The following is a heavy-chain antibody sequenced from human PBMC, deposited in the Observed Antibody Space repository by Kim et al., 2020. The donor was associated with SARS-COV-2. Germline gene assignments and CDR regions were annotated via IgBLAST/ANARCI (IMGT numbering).Heavy chain of an antibody. CDR2: IKSKTDGGTT. J-gene: IGHJ4*02. Sequence: LSLTCAASGFTFSNAWMSWVRQAPGKGLEWVGRIKSKTDGGTTDYAAPVKGRFTISRDDSKNTLYLQMNSLKTEDTAVYYCTTEGYYEPGGYFDYWGQGTLVTVSS. V-gene: IGHV3-15*01. D-gene: IGHD3-3*01. CDR3: TTEGYYEPGGYFDY. CDR1: GFTFSNAW.